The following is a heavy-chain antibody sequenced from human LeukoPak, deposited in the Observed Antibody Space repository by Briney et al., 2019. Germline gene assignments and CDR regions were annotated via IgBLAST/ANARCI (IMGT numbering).Heavy chain of an antibody. V-gene: IGHV4-59*08. Sequence: SETLSLTCTVSGGPISSYYWSWIRQPPGKGLEWIGYIYYSGSTNYNPSLKSRVTISVDTSKNQFSLKLSSVTAADTAVYYCARHSGRDGYNPLDYWGQGTLVTVSS. J-gene: IGHJ4*02. CDR2: IYYSGST. D-gene: IGHD5-24*01. CDR3: ARHSGRDGYNPLDY. CDR1: GGPISSYY.